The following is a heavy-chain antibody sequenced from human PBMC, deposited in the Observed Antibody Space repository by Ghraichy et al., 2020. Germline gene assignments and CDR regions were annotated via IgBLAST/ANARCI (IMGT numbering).Heavy chain of an antibody. CDR3: ARGYSSTLMNWFDP. Sequence: SETLSLTCTVSGGSINISDSYWSWIRQPPGKGLECIGYIYDSGSTKYNPSLKSRVTISVDTSKNHFSLKLTSVTAADTAVYYCARGYSSTLMNWFDPWGQGTLVSVSS. V-gene: IGHV4-61*03. D-gene: IGHD6-19*01. CDR1: GGSINISDSY. CDR2: IYDSGST. J-gene: IGHJ5*02.